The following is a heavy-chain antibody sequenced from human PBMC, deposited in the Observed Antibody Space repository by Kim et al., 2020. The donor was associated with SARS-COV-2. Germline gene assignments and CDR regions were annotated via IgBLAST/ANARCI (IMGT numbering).Heavy chain of an antibody. CDR2: ISYDGSNK. CDR3: ARSVSSSKGVVFDY. CDR1: GFTFSSYA. Sequence: GGSLRLSCAASGFTFSSYAMHWVRQAPGKGLEWVAVISYDGSNKYYADSVKGRFTISRDNSKNTLYLQMNSLRAEDTAVYYCARSVSSSKGVVFDYWGQG. V-gene: IGHV3-30*04. J-gene: IGHJ4*02. D-gene: IGHD6-13*01.